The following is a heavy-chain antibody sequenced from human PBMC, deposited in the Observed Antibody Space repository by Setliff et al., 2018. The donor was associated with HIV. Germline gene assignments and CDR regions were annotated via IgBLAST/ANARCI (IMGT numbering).Heavy chain of an antibody. Sequence: SETLSLTCSVSGGSIDNNKYYWTWIRQPPGKGLEWTGSIYHTGITYYNRSLESRLTISIDTSKNQFSLKLTSVTAADTAMYYCASRIYYYDESRVLREEGFVPWGQGTLVTV. CDR1: GGSIDNNKYY. D-gene: IGHD3-22*01. CDR2: IYHTGIT. CDR3: ASRIYYYDESRVLREEGFVP. V-gene: IGHV4-39*01. J-gene: IGHJ5*02.